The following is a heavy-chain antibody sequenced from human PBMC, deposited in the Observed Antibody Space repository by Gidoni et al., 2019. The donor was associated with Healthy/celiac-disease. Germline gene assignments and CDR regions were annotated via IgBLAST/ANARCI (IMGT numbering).Heavy chain of an antibody. D-gene: IGHD3-3*01. CDR3: ERAHYDFWSGYTYYFDY. J-gene: IGHJ4*02. CDR2: INHSGST. V-gene: IGHV4-34*01. CDR1: GGSFSGYY. Sequence: QVQLQQWGAGLLKPSETLSLTCAVYGGSFSGYYWSWIRHPPGKGLEWIGEINHSGSTNYNPSLKSRVTISVDTSKNQLYLKLSSVTAADTAVYYCERAHYDFWSGYTYYFDYWGQGTLVTVSS.